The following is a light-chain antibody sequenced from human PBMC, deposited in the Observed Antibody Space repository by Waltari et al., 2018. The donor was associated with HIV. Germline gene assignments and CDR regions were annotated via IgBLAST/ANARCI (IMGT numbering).Light chain of an antibody. CDR1: QSVLYSSNNKNY. CDR2: WAS. J-gene: IGKJ1*01. CDR3: QQYYSTLWT. V-gene: IGKV4-1*01. Sequence: DIVMTQSPDSLVVSLGERATINCKSSQSVLYSSNNKNYLAWYQQKPGQPPKLLIYWASTRESGVPDRFSGSGSGTDFTLTISSLQAEDVAVYYCQQYYSTLWTFGQGP.